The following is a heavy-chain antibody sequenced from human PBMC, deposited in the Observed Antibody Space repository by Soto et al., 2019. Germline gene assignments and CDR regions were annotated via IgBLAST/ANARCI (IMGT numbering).Heavy chain of an antibody. Sequence: PSETLSLTCTVSGGSISSSSYYCGWIRQPPGKGLEWIGSIYYSGSTYYNPSLKSRVTITVDTSKNQFSLKLSAVTAADTAVYYCATILSNDYGGKERTDWGQGTMVTVSS. CDR1: GGSISSSSYY. CDR2: IYYSGST. CDR3: ATILSNDYGGKERTD. V-gene: IGHV4-39*01. D-gene: IGHD4-17*01. J-gene: IGHJ4*02.